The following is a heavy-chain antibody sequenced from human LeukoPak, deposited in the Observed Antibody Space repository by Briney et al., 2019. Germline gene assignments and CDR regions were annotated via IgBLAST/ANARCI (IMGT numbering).Heavy chain of an antibody. CDR2: INHSGST. Sequence: PSETLSLTCAVYGGSFSGYYWSWIRQPPGKGLEWIGEINHSGSTNYNPSLKSRVTISVDTSKNQFSLKLSSVTAADTAVYYCARGRNRQWLFTPYFDYWGQGTLVTVSS. CDR1: GGSFSGYY. V-gene: IGHV4-34*01. CDR3: ARGRNRQWLFTPYFDY. J-gene: IGHJ4*02. D-gene: IGHD3-22*01.